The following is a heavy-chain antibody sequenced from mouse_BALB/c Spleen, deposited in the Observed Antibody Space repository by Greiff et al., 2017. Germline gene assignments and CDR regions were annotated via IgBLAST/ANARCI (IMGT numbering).Heavy chain of an antibody. CDR3: ASTLFPY. J-gene: IGHJ3*01. Sequence: EVQRVESGGGLVQPGGSRKLSCAASGFTFSSFGMHWVRQAPEKGLEWVAYISSGSSTIYYADTVKGRFTISRDNPKNTLFLQMTSLRSEDTAMYYCASTLFPYWGQGTLVTVSS. V-gene: IGHV5-17*02. CDR2: ISSGSSTI. CDR1: GFTFSSFG.